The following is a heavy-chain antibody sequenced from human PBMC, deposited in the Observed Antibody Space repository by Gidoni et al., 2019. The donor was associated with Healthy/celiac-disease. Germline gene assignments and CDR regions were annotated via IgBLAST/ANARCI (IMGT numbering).Heavy chain of an antibody. CDR3: ARLVTVTDYYYGMDV. J-gene: IGHJ6*02. V-gene: IGHV4-59*01. CDR1: GGSISSYY. D-gene: IGHD4-17*01. Sequence: HVQLQESGPGLVKPSATLSLTCPVSGGSISSYYWSWIRQPPGKGLEWIGYIYYSGSTNYNPSLKSRVTISVETSKNQFSLKLSSVTAADTAVYYCARLVTVTDYYYGMDVWGQGTTVTVSS. CDR2: IYYSGST.